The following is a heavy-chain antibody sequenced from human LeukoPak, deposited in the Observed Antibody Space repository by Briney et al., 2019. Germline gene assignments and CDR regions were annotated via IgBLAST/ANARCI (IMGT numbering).Heavy chain of an antibody. CDR1: GGSISSGDYY. CDR2: IYYSGST. J-gene: IGHJ6*03. V-gene: IGHV4-30-4*08. CDR3: ARERFIYCSSTSCYNDYYYYYYMDV. D-gene: IGHD2-2*02. Sequence: PSETLSLTCTVSGGSISSGDYYWSWIRQPPGKGLEWIGYIYYSGSTYYNPSLKSRVTISVDTSKNQFSLKLSSVTAADTAVYYCARERFIYCSSTSCYNDYYYYYYMDVWGKGTTVTVSS.